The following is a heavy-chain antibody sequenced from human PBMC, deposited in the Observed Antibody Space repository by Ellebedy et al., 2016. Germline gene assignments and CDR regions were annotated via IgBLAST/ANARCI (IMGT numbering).Heavy chain of an antibody. J-gene: IGHJ4*02. CDR3: ARDANDAFDY. CDR2: IYPDGVTT. Sequence: ASVKVSXXASGLTFTNYYMHWVRQAPGQGLEWMGIIYPDGVTTTYAQKFQGRVSITRDTSTGTFYIELSSLRSEDTALYYCARDANDAFDYWGQGTLVTVSS. CDR1: GLTFTNYY. V-gene: IGHV1-46*01. D-gene: IGHD1-1*01.